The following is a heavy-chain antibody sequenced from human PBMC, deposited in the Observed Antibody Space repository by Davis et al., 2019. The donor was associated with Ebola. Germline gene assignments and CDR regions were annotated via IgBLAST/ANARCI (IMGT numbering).Heavy chain of an antibody. Sequence: ASVKVSCKASGYTFTSDGFSWVRQAPGQGLEWMGWISAYNGNTNHAQKLQGRVTITTDTSTSTGYMELRSLRSDDTAVYYCATDIRSGWFDPWGQGTLVTVSS. CDR1: GYTFTSDG. CDR2: ISAYNGNT. J-gene: IGHJ5*02. CDR3: ATDIRSGWFDP. D-gene: IGHD3-10*01. V-gene: IGHV1-18*01.